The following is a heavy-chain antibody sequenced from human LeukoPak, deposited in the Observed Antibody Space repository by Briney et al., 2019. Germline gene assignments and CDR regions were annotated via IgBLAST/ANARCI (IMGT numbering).Heavy chain of an antibody. J-gene: IGHJ4*02. CDR3: ARVSYDSSGYYFDY. V-gene: IGHV3-11*01. CDR1: GFTFSDYY. D-gene: IGHD3-22*01. Sequence: GGSLRLSCAASGFTFSDYYMSWIRQAPGKGLEWVSHISSSGSTIYYADSVKGRFTISRDNAKNSLYLQMNSLRAEDTAVYYCARVSYDSSGYYFDYWGQGTLVTVSS. CDR2: ISSSGSTI.